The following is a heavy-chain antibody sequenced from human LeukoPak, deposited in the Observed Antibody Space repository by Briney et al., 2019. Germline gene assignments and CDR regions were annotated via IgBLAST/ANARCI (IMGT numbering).Heavy chain of an antibody. V-gene: IGHV1-8*01. D-gene: IGHD7-27*01. CDR2: MSPNSGDT. Sequence: ASVKVSCKASGYTFTSYDINWVRQSTGQGLEWMGWMSPNSGDTGYAQKFQGRVTMTSDSSISTAYMELSSLRSEDTAIYYCVRTPPNWGFDYWGQGTLVTVSS. CDR3: VRTPPNWGFDY. CDR1: GYTFTSYD. J-gene: IGHJ4*02.